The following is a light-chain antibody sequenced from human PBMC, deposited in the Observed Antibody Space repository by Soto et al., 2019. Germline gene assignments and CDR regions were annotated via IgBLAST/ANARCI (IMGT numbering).Light chain of an antibody. CDR1: NSDIGAYDY. CDR2: EVS. V-gene: IGLV2-8*01. CDR3: SSYGGANNFYV. Sequence: QSALAQPPSASGSPGQSVTISCTGTNSDIGAYDYVSWYQQHPGKVPKLMIYEVSKRPSGVPDRFSASKSGNTASLTVSGLQAEDEADYYCSSYGGANNFYVFGTGTKVTVL. J-gene: IGLJ1*01.